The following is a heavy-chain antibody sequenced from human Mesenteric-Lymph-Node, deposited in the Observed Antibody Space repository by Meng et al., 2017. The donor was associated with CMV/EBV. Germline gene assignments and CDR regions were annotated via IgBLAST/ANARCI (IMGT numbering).Heavy chain of an antibody. CDR1: GGSFSGYY. CDR3: AIPKYSGSPMDAFDI. J-gene: IGHJ3*02. CDR2: INHSGST. V-gene: IGHV4-34*01. D-gene: IGHD1-26*01. Sequence: SETLSLTCAVYGGSFSGYYWSWIRQPPGKGLEWIGEINHSGSTNYNPSLKSRVTISVDTSKNQFSLKLSSVTAADTAVYYCAIPKYSGSPMDAFDIWGQGTMVTVSS.